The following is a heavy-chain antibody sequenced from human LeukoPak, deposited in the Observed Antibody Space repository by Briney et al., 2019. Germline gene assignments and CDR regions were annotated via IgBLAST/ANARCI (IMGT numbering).Heavy chain of an antibody. Sequence: PGGSLRLSCAASGFTFSSYAMSWVRQAPGKGLEWVSAISGSGGSTYYADSVKGRFTISRDNSKNTLYLQMNSLRAEDTAVYYCAKALRARTLDDYYGMDVWGQGTTVTVSS. V-gene: IGHV3-23*01. J-gene: IGHJ6*02. CDR1: GFTFSSYA. CDR2: ISGSGGST. CDR3: AKALRARTLDDYYGMDV. D-gene: IGHD1-14*01.